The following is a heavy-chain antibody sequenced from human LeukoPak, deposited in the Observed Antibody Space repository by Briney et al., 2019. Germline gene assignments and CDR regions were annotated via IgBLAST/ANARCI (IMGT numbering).Heavy chain of an antibody. Sequence: QPGGSLRLSCAASGFTFSNSAMSWVRQAPGKGLEWVSTLSGSGITTYYADSVKGRITISRDNSKNTLYLQMNSLRAEDTAVYYCAKGIYSSGWSYFDYWGHGTLVTVSS. V-gene: IGHV3-23*01. CDR1: GFTFSNSA. D-gene: IGHD6-19*01. J-gene: IGHJ4*01. CDR2: LSGSGITT. CDR3: AKGIYSSGWSYFDY.